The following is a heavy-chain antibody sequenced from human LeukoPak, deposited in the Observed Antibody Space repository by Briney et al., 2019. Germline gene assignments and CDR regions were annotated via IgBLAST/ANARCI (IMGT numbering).Heavy chain of an antibody. V-gene: IGHV1-18*01. D-gene: IGHD5-18*01. CDR3: ARGPGRYSYGYGSEY. Sequence: ASVKVSCKASGYTFTSYGISWVRQAPGQGLEWMGWISAYNGNTNYAQKLQGRVTMTTDTSTSTAYMELRSLRSDDTAIYYCARGPGRYSYGYGSEYWGQGTLVTVSS. CDR2: ISAYNGNT. CDR1: GYTFTSYG. J-gene: IGHJ4*02.